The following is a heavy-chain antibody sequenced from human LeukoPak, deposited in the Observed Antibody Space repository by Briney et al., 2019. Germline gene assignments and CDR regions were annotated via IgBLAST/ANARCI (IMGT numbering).Heavy chain of an antibody. D-gene: IGHD1-1*01. V-gene: IGHV4-38-2*01. Sequence: SETLSLTCAVSGYSISSGYYWGWIRQPPGKGLEWIGSIYHSGSTYYNSSLKSRVTISVDTSKNQFSLKLSSVTAADTAVYYCARNWNALSYYYYYMDVWGKGTTVTVSS. CDR1: GYSISSGYY. J-gene: IGHJ6*03. CDR3: ARNWNALSYYYYYMDV. CDR2: IYHSGST.